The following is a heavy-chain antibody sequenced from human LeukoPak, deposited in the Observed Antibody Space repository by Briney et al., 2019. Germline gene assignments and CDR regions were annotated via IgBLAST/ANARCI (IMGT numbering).Heavy chain of an antibody. CDR3: AKELHYLDRPTSTGVSDS. CDR1: GFTFNAFA. D-gene: IGHD3-10*01. CDR2: ISSSGDST. J-gene: IGHJ4*02. V-gene: IGHV3-23*01. Sequence: GGSLRLSCAASGFTFNAFALTWVRQAPGKGLEWVSYISSSGDSTRYADSVKGRFTISRDNSNDTLFLEMNSLSAEDTALYFCAKELHYLDRPTSTGVSDSWGQGTLVTVSS.